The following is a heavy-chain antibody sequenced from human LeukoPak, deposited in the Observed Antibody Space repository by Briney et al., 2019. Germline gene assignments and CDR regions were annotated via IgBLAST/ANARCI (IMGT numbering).Heavy chain of an antibody. CDR2: IYHSGST. Sequence: KPSETLSLTCAVSGGSISSGGYSWSRIRQPPGKGLEWIGYIYHSGSTYYNPSLKSRVTISVDRSKNQFSLKLSSVTAADTAVCYCARDRGGYDDAFDIWGQGTMVTVSS. J-gene: IGHJ3*02. CDR1: GGSISSGGYS. CDR3: ARDRGGYDDAFDI. V-gene: IGHV4-30-2*01. D-gene: IGHD5-12*01.